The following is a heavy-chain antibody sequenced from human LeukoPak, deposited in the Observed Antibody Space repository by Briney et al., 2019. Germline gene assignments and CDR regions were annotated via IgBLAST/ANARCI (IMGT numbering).Heavy chain of an antibody. Sequence: SETLSLTCTVSGGSISSSSYYWGWIRQPPGKGLEWIGSIYYSGSTYYNPSLKSRVTISVDTSKNQFSLKLSSVTAADTAVYCCARQLAYYDSSGYPDWGQGTLVTVSS. J-gene: IGHJ4*02. CDR1: GGSISSSSYY. D-gene: IGHD3-22*01. V-gene: IGHV4-39*01. CDR2: IYYSGST. CDR3: ARQLAYYDSSGYPD.